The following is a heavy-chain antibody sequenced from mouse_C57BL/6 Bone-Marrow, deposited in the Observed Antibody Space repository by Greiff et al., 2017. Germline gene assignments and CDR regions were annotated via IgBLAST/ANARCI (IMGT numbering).Heavy chain of an antibody. CDR3: ARLGYYGSSYNFDY. D-gene: IGHD1-1*01. V-gene: IGHV1-61*01. J-gene: IGHJ2*01. CDR2: IYPSDSET. Sequence: QVQLQQPGAELVRPGSSVKLSCKASGYTFTSYWMDWVKQRPGQGLEWIGNIYPSDSETHYNQKFKDKATLTVDKSSSTAYMQLSSLTSEDSAVYYCARLGYYGSSYNFDYWGQGTTRTVSS. CDR1: GYTFTSYW.